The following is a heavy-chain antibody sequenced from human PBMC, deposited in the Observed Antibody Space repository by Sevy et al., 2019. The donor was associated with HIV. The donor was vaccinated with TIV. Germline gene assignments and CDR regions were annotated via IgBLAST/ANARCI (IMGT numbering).Heavy chain of an antibody. J-gene: IGHJ6*02. CDR2: FDPEHGET. CDR1: GSILTELS. Sequence: ASLKVSCKLSGSILTELSMHWVRQAPGKGLEWMGGFDPEHGETIYAHNFQGRVTMTEDTSTDTAYMELSSLRSEDTAVYYCATCGSQPLLPRGVYNFYAMDVWGQGTTVTVSS. D-gene: IGHD1-20*01. V-gene: IGHV1-24*01. CDR3: ATCGSQPLLPRGVYNFYAMDV.